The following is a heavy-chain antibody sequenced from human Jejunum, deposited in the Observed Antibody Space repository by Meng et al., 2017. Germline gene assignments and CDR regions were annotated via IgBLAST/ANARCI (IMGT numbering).Heavy chain of an antibody. V-gene: IGHV3-23*01. J-gene: IGHJ6*02. CDR2: ISGSGGST. D-gene: IGHD3-10*01. Sequence: GGSLRLSCAASGFTFSNYAMTWVRQAPGKGLEWVSLISGSGGSTYYADSVKGRFTISRDNSKNTLYLQMNSLKAWDTALYYCAKIKEMDRGVVSSYSGMDVWGRGTTVTVSS. CDR1: GFTFSNYA. CDR3: AKIKEMDRGVVSSYSGMDV.